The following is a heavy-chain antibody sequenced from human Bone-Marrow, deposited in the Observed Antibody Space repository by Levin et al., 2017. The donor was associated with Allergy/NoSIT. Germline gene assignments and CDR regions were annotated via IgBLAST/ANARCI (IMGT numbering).Heavy chain of an antibody. CDR3: ARDSEVARLES. CDR1: GYMFTSYY. V-gene: IGHV1-46*01. Sequence: ASVKVSCKTSGYMFTSYYIHWVRQAPGQGLEWMGIIHPGTGDTSYPQKFHGRVTMTRDTSTRTIYMEMSSLKSADTAVYYCARDSEVARLESWGQGTLVTVSS. J-gene: IGHJ4*02. CDR2: IHPGTGDT. D-gene: IGHD5-12*01.